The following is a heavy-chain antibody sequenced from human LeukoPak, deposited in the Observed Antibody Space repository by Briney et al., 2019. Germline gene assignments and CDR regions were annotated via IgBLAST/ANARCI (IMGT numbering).Heavy chain of an antibody. CDR3: ARDDFRYPLTITHFDY. D-gene: IGHD3/OR15-3a*01. V-gene: IGHV1-8*03. J-gene: IGHJ4*02. CDR1: GYTFTSYD. Sequence: ASVKVSCKASGYTFTSYDINWVRQATGQGLEWMGWMNPNSGNTGYAQKFQGRVTITRNTSISTAYMELSSLRSEDTAVYYCARDDFRYPLTITHFDYWGQGTLVTVSS. CDR2: MNPNSGNT.